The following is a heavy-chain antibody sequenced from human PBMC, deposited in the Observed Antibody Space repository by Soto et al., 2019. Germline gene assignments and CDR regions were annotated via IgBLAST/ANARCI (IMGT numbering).Heavy chain of an antibody. CDR3: ARDGITMVRGPSYYYYGMDV. CDR2: IIPIFGTA. Sequence: QVQLVQSGAEVKKPGSSVKVSCKASGGTFSSYAISWVRQAPGQGLEWMGGIIPIFGTANYAQKFQGRVTITADESTSTAYMELSSLRSEDTAVYYCARDGITMVRGPSYYYYGMDVWGQGTTVTVSS. CDR1: GGTFSSYA. D-gene: IGHD3-10*01. V-gene: IGHV1-69*01. J-gene: IGHJ6*02.